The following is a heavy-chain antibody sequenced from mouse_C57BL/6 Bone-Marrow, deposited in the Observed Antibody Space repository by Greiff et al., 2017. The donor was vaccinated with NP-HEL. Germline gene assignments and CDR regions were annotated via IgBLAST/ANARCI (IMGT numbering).Heavy chain of an antibody. Sequence: QVQLKESGADLAKPGASVKLSCKASGYTFTSYWMHWVKQRPGQGLEWIGYINPSSGYTKYNQKFKDQVTLSGDKSSSTIDMQLSSLKYEDSAVYYSARESIDCDYAGFAYWGQGTLVTVSA. J-gene: IGHJ3*01. CDR1: GYTFTSYW. CDR2: INPSSGYT. CDR3: ARESIDCDYAGFAY. D-gene: IGHD2-4*01. V-gene: IGHV1-7*01.